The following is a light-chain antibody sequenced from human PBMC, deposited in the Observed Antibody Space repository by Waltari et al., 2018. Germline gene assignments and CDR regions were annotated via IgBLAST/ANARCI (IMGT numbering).Light chain of an antibody. CDR2: DAS. J-gene: IGKJ4*01. CDR1: QSVSSY. Sequence: EIVLTQSPATLSLSPGERATLSRRASQSVSSYLAWFQQKPGQAPRLLIYDASNRSTGIPARFSGRGSGTDFTLTISSLEPEDFAVYYCQQRTNWPLTFGGGTKVEIK. V-gene: IGKV3-11*01. CDR3: QQRTNWPLT.